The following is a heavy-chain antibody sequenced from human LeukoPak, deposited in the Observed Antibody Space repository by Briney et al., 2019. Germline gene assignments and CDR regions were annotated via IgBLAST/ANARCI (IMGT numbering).Heavy chain of an antibody. D-gene: IGHD2-15*01. V-gene: IGHV3-74*01. Sequence: PGGSLRLSCAASGFTFSSYWMHWVRHAPGKGLVWVSRINSDGSSTSYADSVKGRFTISRDNAKNTLYLQMNSLRAEDTAVYYCASGNRRYCSGGSCYGFSSWGQGTLVTVSS. CDR3: ASGNRRYCSGGSCYGFSS. CDR2: INSDGSST. J-gene: IGHJ4*02. CDR1: GFTFSSYW.